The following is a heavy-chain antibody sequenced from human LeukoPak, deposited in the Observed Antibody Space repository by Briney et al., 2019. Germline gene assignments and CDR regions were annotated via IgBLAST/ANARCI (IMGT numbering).Heavy chain of an antibody. CDR2: ISNDGSNE. D-gene: IGHD3-10*01. CDR1: GFTFSTYA. Sequence: GFLRLSCAASGFTFSTYALHWVRQAPGKGLEWVATISNDGSNEYYSDSVKGRFSISRDNSKNTLYLQMNSLRAEDTAVYYCARDMALMFDYWGQGTLVTVSS. CDR3: ARDMALMFDY. J-gene: IGHJ4*02. V-gene: IGHV3-30*04.